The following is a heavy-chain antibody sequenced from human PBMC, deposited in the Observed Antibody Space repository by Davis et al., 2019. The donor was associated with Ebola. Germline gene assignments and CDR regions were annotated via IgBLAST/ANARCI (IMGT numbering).Heavy chain of an antibody. CDR3: ARSVDIVVVPAAIGPDFDY. V-gene: IGHV1-18*01. CDR1: GYTFTSYG. Sequence: ASVKVSCKASGYTFTSYGISWVRQAPGQGLEWMGWISAYNGNTNYAQKLQGRVTMTTDTSTSTAYMELRSLRSDDTAVYYCARSVDIVVVPAAIGPDFDYWGQGTLVTVSS. D-gene: IGHD2-2*01. CDR2: ISAYNGNT. J-gene: IGHJ4*02.